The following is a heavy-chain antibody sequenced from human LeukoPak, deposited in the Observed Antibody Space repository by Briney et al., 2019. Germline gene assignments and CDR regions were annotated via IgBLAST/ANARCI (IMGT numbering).Heavy chain of an antibody. CDR2: IYYSGST. Sequence: SETLSLTCTVSGGSISSYYWSWIRQPPGKGLEWIGYIYYSGSTNYNPSLKSRVTISVDTSKNQFSLKLSSVTAADTAVYYCARDVGRGGSCYTDYWGQGTLVTVSS. CDR1: GGSISSYY. D-gene: IGHD2-15*01. CDR3: ARDVGRGGSCYTDY. V-gene: IGHV4-59*12. J-gene: IGHJ4*02.